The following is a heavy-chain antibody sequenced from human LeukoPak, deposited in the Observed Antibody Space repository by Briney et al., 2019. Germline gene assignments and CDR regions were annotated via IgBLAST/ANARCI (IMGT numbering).Heavy chain of an antibody. CDR3: AGYTRELGKDDFDY. D-gene: IGHD7-27*01. V-gene: IGHV4-39*07. CDR1: GGSISSNSYY. J-gene: IGHJ4*02. Sequence: SETLSLTCTVSGGSISSNSYYWGWIRQPPGKGLEWIGSIYYSGTTYYNPSLKSRVTISVDTSKNQFSLKLSSVTAADTAVYYCAGYTRELGKDDFDYWGQGTLVTVSS. CDR2: IYYSGTT.